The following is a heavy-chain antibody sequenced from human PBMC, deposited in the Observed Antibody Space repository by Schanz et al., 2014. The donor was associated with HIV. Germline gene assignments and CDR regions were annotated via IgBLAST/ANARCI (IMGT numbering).Heavy chain of an antibody. D-gene: IGHD3-22*01. CDR1: GFTFSSHW. CDR3: AKPEYDSSGNSQSHFDY. Sequence: EVQLVESGGGLVQPGGSLRLSCAASGFTFSSHWMHWVRQAPGKGLEWVSSISESGGRTYYADSVNGRFTISRDNSKNTLYLQMTTLRTDDTAVYYCAKPEYDSSGNSQSHFDYWGQGTLVTVSS. J-gene: IGHJ4*02. V-gene: IGHV3-23*04. CDR2: ISESGGRT.